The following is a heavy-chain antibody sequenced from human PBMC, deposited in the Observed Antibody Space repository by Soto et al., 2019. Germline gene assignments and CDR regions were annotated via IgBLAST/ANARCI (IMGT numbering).Heavy chain of an antibody. Sequence: PGGSPRLSCVASGFSFSNYGTHWVRQAPGKGLEWVAFVSSDGNNKYYAESVKGRFTISRDNSKNTLFLQVDRLTVDDTAVYYCAKDRVIQLLPIWPDPWGQGTLVTVSS. V-gene: IGHV3-30*18. CDR2: VSSDGNNK. D-gene: IGHD2-2*01. J-gene: IGHJ5*02. CDR1: GFSFSNYG. CDR3: AKDRVIQLLPIWPDP.